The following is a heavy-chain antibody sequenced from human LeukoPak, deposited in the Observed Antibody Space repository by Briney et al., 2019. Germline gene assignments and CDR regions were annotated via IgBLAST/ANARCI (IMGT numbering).Heavy chain of an antibody. J-gene: IGHJ5*02. D-gene: IGHD3-3*01. CDR1: GFTFNSYG. Sequence: GGSLRLSCAVSGFTFNSYGMHWVRQAPGKGLEWVAFIRYDGSNKYYGDSVKGRFTISRDNSKNTLYLQMNSLRPEDTAVYYWAKEFLDFWSGYEWGNISSDTWGQGTLVTVSS. CDR3: AKEFLDFWSGYEWGNISSDT. CDR2: IRYDGSNK. V-gene: IGHV3-30*02.